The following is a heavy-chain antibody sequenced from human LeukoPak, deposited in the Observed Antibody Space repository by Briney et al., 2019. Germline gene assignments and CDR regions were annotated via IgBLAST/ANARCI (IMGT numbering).Heavy chain of an antibody. Sequence: WASVKVSCKASGYTFTSNDINWVRQATGQGLEWMGWMNPNSGNTGYAQKFQGRVTLTRDTSIRTAYMELSSLRSEDTAVYYCASFCSGGSCYRTYWGQGTLVTVSS. CDR3: ASFCSGGSCYRTY. CDR1: GYTFTSND. V-gene: IGHV1-8*03. CDR2: MNPNSGNT. J-gene: IGHJ4*02. D-gene: IGHD2-15*01.